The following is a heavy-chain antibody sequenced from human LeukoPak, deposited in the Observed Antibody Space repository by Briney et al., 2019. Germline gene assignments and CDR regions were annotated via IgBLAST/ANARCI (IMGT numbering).Heavy chain of an antibody. J-gene: IGHJ6*02. D-gene: IGHD3/OR15-3a*01. CDR2: IRSKAYGGTT. CDR1: GFTFGNYA. V-gene: IGHV3-49*04. CDR3: IRNVPDWNYAMDV. Sequence: GGSLRLSCTASGFTFGNYALTWVRQAPGKGLEWLSFIRSKAYGGTTEYAASVKGRFSISRDDSQSIVYLQMNSLKTEDTAVYYCIRNVPDWNYAMDVWGHGTTVTVSS.